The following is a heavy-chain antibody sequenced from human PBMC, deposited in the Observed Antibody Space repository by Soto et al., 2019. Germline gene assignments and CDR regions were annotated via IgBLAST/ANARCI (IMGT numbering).Heavy chain of an antibody. Sequence: EVQLLESGGGLVQPGGSLRLSCAASGFTFSSYAMGWVRQAPGTGLEWVSGISSSSSSTFYADSVKGRVTTSRDNSKNTLYMPMDSLGAEDMAVDYCANAGFDFWSGRSGAFDVWGQGTMVTVSS. V-gene: IGHV3-23*01. CDR2: ISSSSSST. J-gene: IGHJ3*01. CDR3: ANAGFDFWSGRSGAFDV. CDR1: GFTFSSYA. D-gene: IGHD3-3*01.